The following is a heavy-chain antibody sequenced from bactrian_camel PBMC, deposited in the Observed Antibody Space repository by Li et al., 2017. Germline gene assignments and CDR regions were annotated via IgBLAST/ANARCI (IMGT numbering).Heavy chain of an antibody. CDR1: GFTFDDCA. Sequence: HVQLVESGGGLVQPGGSLRLSWAASGFTFDDCAMGWVRQAPGKGLEWVSSIYSDGTDSSFENDGRDIHYVDAVKGRFVISRDKAKDTLYLQMNTLKTEDTAVYYCVRPLDTNYGAWYFNYWGQGTQVTVS. D-gene: IGHD6*01. J-gene: IGHJ4*01. CDR3: VRPLDTNYGAWYFNY. V-gene: IGHV3S7*01. CDR2: IYSDGTDSSFENDGRDI.